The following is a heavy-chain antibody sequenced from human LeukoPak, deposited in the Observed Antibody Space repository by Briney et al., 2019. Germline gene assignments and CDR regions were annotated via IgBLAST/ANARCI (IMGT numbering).Heavy chain of an antibody. CDR3: AKDHANTPVVTN. CDR1: GLTFSSYG. D-gene: IGHD2-21*02. V-gene: IGHV3-23*01. J-gene: IGHJ4*02. CDR2: ISTTGGTT. Sequence: PGGTLRLSCAASGLTFSSYGMSWVRQAPGRGLEWVSAISTTGGTTYYADSVRGRFTISRDNSRNTVDLQMNNLRVDDTAIYYCAKDHANTPVVTNWGQGILVSVSS.